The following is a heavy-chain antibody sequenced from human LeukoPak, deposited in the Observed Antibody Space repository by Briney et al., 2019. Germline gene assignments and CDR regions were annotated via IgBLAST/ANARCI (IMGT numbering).Heavy chain of an antibody. CDR2: IHGSGETT. D-gene: IGHD4-17*01. J-gene: IGHJ3*02. CDR1: ALRFSSFA. CDR3: AKDPNGDYVGAFDS. V-gene: IGHV3-23*01. Sequence: GGSLRLSCAASALRFSSFAMTWVRQAPGKGLEWVSGIHGSGETTYYADSVKGRFTISRDNSREMLYLQMNSLRVEDTAVYYCAKDPNGDYVGAFDSWGQGTMVTVSS.